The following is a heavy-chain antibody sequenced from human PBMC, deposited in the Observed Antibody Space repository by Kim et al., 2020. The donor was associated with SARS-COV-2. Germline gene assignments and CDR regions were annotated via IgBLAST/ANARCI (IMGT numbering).Heavy chain of an antibody. D-gene: IGHD2-15*01. CDR2: INPNSGGT. J-gene: IGHJ6*02. CDR1: GYTFTGYY. V-gene: IGHV1-2*04. CDR3: ARGGRSVVWGPHYYYYGMDV. Sequence: ASVKVSCKASGYTFTGYYMHWVRQAPGQGLEWMGWINPNSGGTNYAQKFQGWVTMTRDTSISTAYMELSRLRSDDTAVYYCARGGRSVVWGPHYYYYGMDVWGQGTTVTVSS.